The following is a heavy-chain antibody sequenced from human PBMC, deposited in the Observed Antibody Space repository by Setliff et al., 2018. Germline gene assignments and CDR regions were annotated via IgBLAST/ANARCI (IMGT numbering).Heavy chain of an antibody. V-gene: IGHV1-69*13. Sequence: ASVKVSCKASGGTFSSYVISWVREAPGQGLEWMGGIIPMFGTNYAQKFQGRVTITADESTSTAYMELSSLGSEDTAVYYCARARGHYYDSSGRSGYFQHWGQGTLVTVSS. CDR2: IIPMFGT. CDR3: ARARGHYYDSSGRSGYFQH. D-gene: IGHD3-22*01. J-gene: IGHJ1*01. CDR1: GGTFSSYV.